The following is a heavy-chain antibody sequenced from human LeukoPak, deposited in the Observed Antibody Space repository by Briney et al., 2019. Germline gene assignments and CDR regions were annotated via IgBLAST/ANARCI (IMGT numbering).Heavy chain of an antibody. CDR2: ISAYNGNT. J-gene: IGHJ6*02. D-gene: IGHD3-3*01. CDR1: GYTFTSYG. Sequence: GASVKVSCKASGYTFTSYGISWVRQAPGQGLEWMGWISAYNGNTNYAQKLQGRVTMTTDTSTSTAYMELRSLRAEDTAVYYCARGYYDFWSGEFYYYYYGMDVWGQGTTVTVSS. CDR3: ARGYYDFWSGEFYYYYYGMDV. V-gene: IGHV1-18*01.